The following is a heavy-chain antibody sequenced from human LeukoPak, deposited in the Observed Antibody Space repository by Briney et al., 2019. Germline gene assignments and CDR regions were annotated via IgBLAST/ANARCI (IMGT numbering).Heavy chain of an antibody. CDR2: VKSKTYGGTA. CDR3: TTVGLSGYFDRSGYYYFDY. V-gene: IGHV3-15*01. J-gene: IGHJ4*02. CDR1: AFTFNSAW. D-gene: IGHD3-22*01. Sequence: PGGSLRLSCAASAFTFNSAWMSWVRQAPGKGLEWVGRVKSKTYGGTADYAAPVKGRFIISRDDSKNTLYLQMNSLKIEDTAVYYCTTVGLSGYFDRSGYYYFDYWGQGTLVTVSS.